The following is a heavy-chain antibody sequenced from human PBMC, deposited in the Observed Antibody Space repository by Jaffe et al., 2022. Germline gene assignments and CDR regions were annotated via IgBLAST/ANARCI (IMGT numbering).Heavy chain of an antibody. D-gene: IGHD3-3*01. Sequence: QVQLVQSGAEVKKPGSSVKVSCKASGGTFSSYTISWVRQAPGQGLEWMGRIIPILGIANYAQKFQGRVTITADKSTSTAYMELSSLRSEDTAVYYCARDRFMVVGAAGGPGGAFDIWGQGTMVTVSS. CDR2: IIPILGIA. J-gene: IGHJ3*02. CDR3: ARDRFMVVGAAGGPGGAFDI. V-gene: IGHV1-69*08. CDR1: GGTFSSYT.